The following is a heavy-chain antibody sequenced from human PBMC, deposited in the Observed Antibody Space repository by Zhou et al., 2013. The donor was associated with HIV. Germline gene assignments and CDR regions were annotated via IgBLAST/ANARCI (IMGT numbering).Heavy chain of an antibody. Sequence: QVPLVQSGAEVKKPGSPVKVSCKTSGGTFSSYAISWVRQAPGQGLEWMGGIIPMFGTPSYAQKFQGRVTITADESTTTAYMELRRLRSEDTAVFYCATSTYDRSGYYLPDYWGQGTLVTVSS. V-gene: IGHV1-69*12. CDR1: GGTFSSYA. CDR3: ATSTYDRSGYYLPDY. D-gene: IGHD3-22*01. CDR2: IIPMFGTP. J-gene: IGHJ4*02.